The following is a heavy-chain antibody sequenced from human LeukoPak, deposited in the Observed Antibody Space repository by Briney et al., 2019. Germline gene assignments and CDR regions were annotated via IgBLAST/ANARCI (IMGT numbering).Heavy chain of an antibody. D-gene: IGHD3-9*01. J-gene: IGHJ4*02. CDR1: GYTFTSYD. CDR3: ARLDYDILTGSFVIDY. CDR2: MNPNSGNT. V-gene: IGHV1-8*01. Sequence: ASVKVSCKASGYTFTSYDINWVRRATGQGLEWMGWMNPNSGNTGYAQKFQGRVTMTRNTSISTAYMELSSLRSEDTAVYYCARLDYDILTGSFVIDYWGQGTLVTVSS.